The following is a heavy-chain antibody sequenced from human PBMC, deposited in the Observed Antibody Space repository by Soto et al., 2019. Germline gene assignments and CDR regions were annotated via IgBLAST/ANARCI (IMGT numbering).Heavy chain of an antibody. D-gene: IGHD3-16*02. CDR1: GFTFSSYA. J-gene: IGHJ4*02. V-gene: IGHV3-23*01. Sequence: EVQLLESGGGLVQPGGSLRLSCAASGFTFSSYAMSWVRQAPGKGLEWVSAISGSGGSTYYADSVKGRFTISRDNSKNTLYLQMNSLRAEDTAVYYCVRGRKGRLGELSPLWFDYWGQGTLVTVSS. CDR3: VRGRKGRLGELSPLWFDY. CDR2: ISGSGGST.